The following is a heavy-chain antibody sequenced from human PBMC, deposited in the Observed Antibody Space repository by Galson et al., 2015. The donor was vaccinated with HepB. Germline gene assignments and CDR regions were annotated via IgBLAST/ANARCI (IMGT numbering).Heavy chain of an antibody. CDR2: ISGSGGST. Sequence: SLRLSCAASGFTFSSYAMRWVRQAPGKGLEWVSAISGSGGSTYYADSVKGRFTISRDNSKNTLYLQMNSLRAEDTAVYYCAKDMYGSGRVIYPWDYWGQGTLVTVSS. V-gene: IGHV3-23*01. CDR3: AKDMYGSGRVIYPWDY. CDR1: GFTFSSYA. J-gene: IGHJ4*02. D-gene: IGHD3-10*01.